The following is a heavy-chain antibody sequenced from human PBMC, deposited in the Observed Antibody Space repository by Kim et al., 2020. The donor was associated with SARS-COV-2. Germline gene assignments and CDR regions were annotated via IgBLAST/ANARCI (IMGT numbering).Heavy chain of an antibody. CDR3: ARSEGRGSWHQFDY. J-gene: IGHJ4*02. V-gene: IGHV4-59*01. CDR1: SDSISSYY. D-gene: IGHD6-13*01. CDR2: IYYSGST. Sequence: SETLSLTCTVSSDSISSYYCSWIRQFPGKGLEWIGYIYYSGSTNYNPSLNSRVTMSWDTSKNQFSLELTSVTDADTAVYYCARSEGRGSWHQFDYWGQGILVPVPS.